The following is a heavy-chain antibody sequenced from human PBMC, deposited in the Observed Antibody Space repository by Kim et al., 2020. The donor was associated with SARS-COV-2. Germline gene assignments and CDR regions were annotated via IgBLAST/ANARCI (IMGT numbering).Heavy chain of an antibody. Sequence: SETLSLTCTVSGGSISSSSYYWGWLRQPPGKGLEWIGSIYYSGSTYYNSSLKSRVTISVDTSKNQFSLKLSPVTAADTAVYYCASGLVGGASLYYYDSSGYCGYWGQGTVITVSS. J-gene: IGHJ4*02. CDR2: IYYSGST. V-gene: IGHV4-39*07. D-gene: IGHD3-22*01. CDR3: ASGLVGGASLYYYDSSGYCGY. CDR1: GGSISSSSYY.